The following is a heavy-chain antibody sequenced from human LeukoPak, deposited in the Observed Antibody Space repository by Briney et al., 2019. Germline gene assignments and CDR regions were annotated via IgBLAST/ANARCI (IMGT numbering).Heavy chain of an antibody. CDR1: GFTFSSCG. J-gene: IGHJ4*02. CDR2: VGPTGTDR. D-gene: IGHD1-14*01. CDR3: ATETIGRHYDY. Sequence: GGSLRLSCAASGFTFSSCGFNWVRQAPGKGLEWVSSVGPTGTDRYYADSVRGRFTISRDNAKNSMYLQMDSLRDEDTAVYYCATETIGRHYDYWRQGTLLTVSS. V-gene: IGHV3-21*01.